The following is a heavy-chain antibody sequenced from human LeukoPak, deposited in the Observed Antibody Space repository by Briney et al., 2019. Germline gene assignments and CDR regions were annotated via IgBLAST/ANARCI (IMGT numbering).Heavy chain of an antibody. V-gene: IGHV3-23*01. Sequence: GGSLRLSCAASGFTFSSYAMSWVRQAPGKGLVWVSTISSSGGNTYYADSVKGRFTISRDNSKNTLYLQMNSLRAEDTAVYYCAKDDIAVAGAFDYWGQGTLVTVSS. D-gene: IGHD6-19*01. CDR3: AKDDIAVAGAFDY. J-gene: IGHJ4*02. CDR2: ISSSGGNT. CDR1: GFTFSSYA.